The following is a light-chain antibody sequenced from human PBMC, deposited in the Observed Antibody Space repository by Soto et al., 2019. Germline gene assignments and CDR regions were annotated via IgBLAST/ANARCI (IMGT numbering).Light chain of an antibody. Sequence: QSALTQPASVSGSPGQSITISCSGTSSDIGSYNHVAWYQQFPGKSPKLMIYAVSDRPPGVSDGFSGSKSGITASLTISGLQTEDEADYYCISYTDRQSYLFGTGTKVTVL. CDR2: AVS. J-gene: IGLJ1*01. CDR3: ISYTDRQSYL. CDR1: SSDIGSYNH. V-gene: IGLV2-14*03.